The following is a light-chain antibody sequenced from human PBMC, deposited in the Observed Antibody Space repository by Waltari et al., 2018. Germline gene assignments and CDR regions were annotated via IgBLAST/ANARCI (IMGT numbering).Light chain of an antibody. CDR2: KVS. CDR1: QSLVFSDGNTY. CDR3: MQGTHWPYT. J-gene: IGKJ2*01. V-gene: IGKV2-30*01. Sequence: DAVLTQSPLSLTVTLGQPASISCRASQSLVFSDGNTYLNWFHQRPGQPLRRLIYKVSNRDSGVPGRFSGSVSGPDFTLKISRVEAEDVGGVYYCMQGTHWPYTFGQGTKLDIK.